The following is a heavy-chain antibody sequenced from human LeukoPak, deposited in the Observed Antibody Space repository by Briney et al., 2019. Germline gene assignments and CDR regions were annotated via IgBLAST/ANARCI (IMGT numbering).Heavy chain of an antibody. J-gene: IGHJ6*02. Sequence: SETLSLTCTVSGGSISSGGYYWSWIRQHPGKGLEWIGYIYCSGSTYYNPSLKSRVTISVDTSKNQFSLKLSSVTAADTAVYYCARSGGVSRSYYYYYGMDVWGQGTTVTVSS. CDR1: GGSISSGGYY. CDR2: IYCSGST. CDR3: ARSGGVSRSYYYYYGMDV. D-gene: IGHD2-8*01. V-gene: IGHV4-31*03.